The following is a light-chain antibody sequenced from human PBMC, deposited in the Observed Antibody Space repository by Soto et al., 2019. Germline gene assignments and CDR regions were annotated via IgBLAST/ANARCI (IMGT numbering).Light chain of an antibody. CDR2: GAS. Sequence: EVVMTQSPATLSVSLGERATLSCRASQDVGGNLVWYQQKPGQAPRLLIYGASTRATGIPARFSGSESGTEFTLTISGLHSEDFAVYYCQQYHNWPRTFGPGTKVDIK. CDR1: QDVGGN. CDR3: QQYHNWPRT. J-gene: IGKJ3*01. V-gene: IGKV3-15*01.